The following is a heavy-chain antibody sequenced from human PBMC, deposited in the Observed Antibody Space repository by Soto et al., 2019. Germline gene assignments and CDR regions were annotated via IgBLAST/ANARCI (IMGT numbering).Heavy chain of an antibody. CDR3: ARGGHCTNGVCSALDY. D-gene: IGHD2-8*01. CDR1: GGSISTYY. CDR2: IYYGGSA. V-gene: IGHV4-59*08. J-gene: IGHJ4*02. Sequence: SETLSLTCTVSGGSISTYYWNWIRQPPGKGLEWIGYIYYGGSANYNPSLKSRVTISVDTSKKQFSLKPSSVTAADTAVYYCARGGHCTNGVCSALDYWGQGTLVTVSS.